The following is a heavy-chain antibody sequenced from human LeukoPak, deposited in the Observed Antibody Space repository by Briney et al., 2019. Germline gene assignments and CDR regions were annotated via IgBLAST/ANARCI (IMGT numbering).Heavy chain of an antibody. CDR3: ARTNYGGNSGYRSNWFDP. V-gene: IGHV4-39*07. J-gene: IGHJ5*02. Sequence: SETLSLTCTVSGGSISSSSYYWGWIRQPPGKGLEWIRSIYYSGSTYYNPSPKSRVTISVDTSKNQFSLKLSSVTAADTAVYYCARTNYGGNSGYRSNWFDPWGQGTLVTVSS. CDR2: IYYSGST. CDR1: GGSISSSSYY. D-gene: IGHD4-23*01.